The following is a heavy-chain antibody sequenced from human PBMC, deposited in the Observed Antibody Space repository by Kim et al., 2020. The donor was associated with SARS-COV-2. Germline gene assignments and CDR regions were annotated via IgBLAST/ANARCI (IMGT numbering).Heavy chain of an antibody. J-gene: IGHJ6*02. CDR2: INTNTGNP. D-gene: IGHD6-13*01. CDR3: ARGQTVGKQLVSVYGMDV. CDR1: GYTFTSYA. Sequence: ASVKVSCKASGYTFTSYAMNWVRQAPGQGLEWMGWINTNTGNPTYAQGFTGRFVFSLDTSVSTAYLQISSLKAEDTAVYYCARGQTVGKQLVSVYGMDVWGQGTTVTVSS. V-gene: IGHV7-4-1*02.